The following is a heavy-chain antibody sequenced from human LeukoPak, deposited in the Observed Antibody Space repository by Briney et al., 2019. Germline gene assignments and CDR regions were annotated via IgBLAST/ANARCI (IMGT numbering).Heavy chain of an antibody. D-gene: IGHD6-13*01. CDR2: MKSDERSA. J-gene: IGHJ4*02. CDR1: AFTITDHW. V-gene: IGHV3-74*01. CDR3: ANGLKRIAAAVGDY. Sequence: PGGSLRLSCVASAFTITDHWMYWVRQAPGRGLVWVSRMKSDERSAVYADSVKGRFTISRDNSKNTLYLQMNSLRAEDTAVYYCANGLKRIAAAVGDYWGQGTLVTVSS.